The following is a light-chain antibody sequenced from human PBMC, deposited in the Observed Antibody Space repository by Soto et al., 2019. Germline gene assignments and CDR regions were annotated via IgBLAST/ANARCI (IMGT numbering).Light chain of an antibody. Sequence: ELVMTQSPATLSVSPGERATLSCRASQSFSSNVVWYQQKPGQAPTLLIYGTSTRVTGIPARFSGSGSGTEFTLTISSLQSEDFAVYYCQQYYNWPLTFGRGTKVEIK. CDR3: QQYYNWPLT. CDR2: GTS. CDR1: QSFSSN. V-gene: IGKV3-15*01. J-gene: IGKJ4*01.